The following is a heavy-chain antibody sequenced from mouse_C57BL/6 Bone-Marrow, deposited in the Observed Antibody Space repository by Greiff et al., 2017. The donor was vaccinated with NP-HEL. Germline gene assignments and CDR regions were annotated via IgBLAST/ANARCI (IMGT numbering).Heavy chain of an antibody. D-gene: IGHD2-4*01. CDR2: IYPRSGNT. J-gene: IGHJ1*03. CDR3: ARERLRRHFDV. V-gene: IGHV1-81*01. Sequence: VQLVESGAELARPGASVKLSCKASGYTFTSYGISWVKQRTGQGLEWIGEIYPRSGNTYYNEKFKGKATLTADKSSSTAYMELRSLTSEDSAVYFCARERLRRHFDVWGTGTTVTVSS. CDR1: GYTFTSYG.